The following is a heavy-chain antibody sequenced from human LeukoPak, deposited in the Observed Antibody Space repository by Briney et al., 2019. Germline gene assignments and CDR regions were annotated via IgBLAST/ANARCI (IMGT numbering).Heavy chain of an antibody. D-gene: IGHD3-3*01. V-gene: IGHV4-34*01. CDR1: GGSFTDYS. Sequence: SETLSLTCAVYGGSFTDYSWTWIRQPPGKGLEWIGEIHQSGGTTNYNPSLKSRPIISVDTSKNQISLKLISVTAADTAVYYCARTVYYEGWLDPWGQGTLVTVSS. CDR2: IHQSGGT. CDR3: ARTVYYEGWLDP. J-gene: IGHJ5*02.